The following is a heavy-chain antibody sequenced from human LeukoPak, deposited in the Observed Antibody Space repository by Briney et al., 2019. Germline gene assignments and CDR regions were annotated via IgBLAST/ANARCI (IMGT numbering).Heavy chain of an antibody. CDR2: MNPKSGNT. J-gene: IGHJ6*02. CDR3: ARIIAVAGGYYYYYGMDV. Sequence: ASVKVSCKASGYTFTNYDINWVRQATGQGPEWMGWMNPKSGNTGYAQKFQGRVTMTRNTSISTAYMELSSLRSEDTAVYYCARIIAVAGGYYYYYGMDVWGQGSTVTVSS. V-gene: IGHV1-8*01. D-gene: IGHD6-19*01. CDR1: GYTFTNYD.